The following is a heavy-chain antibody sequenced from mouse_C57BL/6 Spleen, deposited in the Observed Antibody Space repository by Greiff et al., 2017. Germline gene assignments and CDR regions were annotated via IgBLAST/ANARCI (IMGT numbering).Heavy chain of an antibody. CDR2: IDPETGGT. V-gene: IGHV1-15*01. CDR3: AGWDYCGGDPAGFAY. D-gene: IGHD1-1*02. Sequence: QVQLQQSGAELVRPGASVTLSCKASGYTFTDYEMHWVKQTPVHGLEWIGAIDPETGGTAYNQKFKGKATLTADKSSSTAYMELRSLTSEDSAVYYCAGWDYCGGDPAGFAYWGQGTLVTVSA. CDR1: GYTFTDYE. J-gene: IGHJ3*01.